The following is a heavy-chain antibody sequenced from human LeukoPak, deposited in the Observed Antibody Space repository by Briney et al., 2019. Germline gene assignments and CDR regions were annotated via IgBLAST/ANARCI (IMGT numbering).Heavy chain of an antibody. Sequence: SETLSLTCTVSSGSISTSNYYWGWVRQPPGKALEWIGNIFYSGSTYYSPSLKSRVTISLDTSRNQFSLKLSSVTAADTAVYYCARDGPRSGYDLGHFDNLGRGTLVTASS. CDR1: SGSISTSNYY. CDR2: IFYSGST. J-gene: IGHJ4*02. D-gene: IGHD5-12*01. CDR3: ARDGPRSGYDLGHFDN. V-gene: IGHV4-39*07.